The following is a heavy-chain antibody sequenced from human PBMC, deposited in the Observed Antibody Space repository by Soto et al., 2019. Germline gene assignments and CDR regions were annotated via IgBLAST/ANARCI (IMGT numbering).Heavy chain of an antibody. V-gene: IGHV3-74*01. CDR3: ARGGYSYGYGGFDY. D-gene: IGHD5-18*01. J-gene: IGHJ4*02. Sequence: GGSLRLSCAASGFTFSSYGMHWVRQAPGKGLVWVSRINSDGSSTSYADSVKGRFTISRDNAKNTLYLQMNSLRAEDTAVYYCARGGYSYGYGGFDYWGQGTLVTVSS. CDR1: GFTFSSYG. CDR2: INSDGSST.